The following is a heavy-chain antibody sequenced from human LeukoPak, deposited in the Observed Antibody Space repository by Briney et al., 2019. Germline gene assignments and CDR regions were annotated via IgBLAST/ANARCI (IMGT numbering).Heavy chain of an antibody. CDR1: GFSFSSYA. CDR3: ARGSVNMVRGPQDY. J-gene: IGHJ4*02. Sequence: GGSLRLSCAASGFSFSSYAMSWVRQAPGKGPEWVSGISWNSGSIGYADSVKGRFTISRDNAKNSLYLQMDSLTAEDTALYYCARGSVNMVRGPQDYWGQGTLVTVSS. D-gene: IGHD3-10*01. V-gene: IGHV3-9*01. CDR2: ISWNSGSI.